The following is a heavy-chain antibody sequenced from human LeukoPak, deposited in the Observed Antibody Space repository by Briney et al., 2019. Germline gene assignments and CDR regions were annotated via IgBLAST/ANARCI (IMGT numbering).Heavy chain of an antibody. J-gene: IGHJ4*02. V-gene: IGHV1-18*01. CDR3: ARDLRFLEWLPLDY. CDR2: ISAYNGNT. D-gene: IGHD3-3*01. CDR1: GYTFTSYG. Sequence: ASVKVSCKASGYTFTSYGISWVRQAPGQGLEWMGWISAYNGNTNYAQKLQGRVTMTTDTSTSTAYMELRSLRSDDTAVYYCARDLRFLEWLPLDYWGQGTLVTVSS.